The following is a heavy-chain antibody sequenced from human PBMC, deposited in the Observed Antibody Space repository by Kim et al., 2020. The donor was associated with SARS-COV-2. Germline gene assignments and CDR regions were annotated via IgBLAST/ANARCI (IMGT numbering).Heavy chain of an antibody. CDR3: ARGHRGGGYGSGSYRFDY. CDR2: INHSGST. CDR1: GGSFSGYY. V-gene: IGHV4-34*01. J-gene: IGHJ4*02. D-gene: IGHD3-10*01. Sequence: SETLSLTCAVYGGSFSGYYWSWIRQPPGKGLEWIGEINHSGSTNYNPSLKSRVTISVDTSKNQFSLKLSSVTAADTAVYYCARGHRGGGYGSGSYRFDYWGQGTLVTVSS.